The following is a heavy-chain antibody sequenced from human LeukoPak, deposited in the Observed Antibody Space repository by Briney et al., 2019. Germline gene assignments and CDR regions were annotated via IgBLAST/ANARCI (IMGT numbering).Heavy chain of an antibody. CDR2: IYYSGST. CDR1: GGSISSYY. D-gene: IGHD2-2*01. V-gene: IGHV4-59*12. Sequence: SETLSLTCTVSGGSISSYYWSWIRQPPGKGLEWIGYIYYSGSTNYNPSLKSRVTISVDTSKNQFSLKLSSVTAADTAVYYCARRRRYCSSTSCSLFDYWGQGTLVTVSS. CDR3: ARRRRYCSSTSCSLFDY. J-gene: IGHJ4*02.